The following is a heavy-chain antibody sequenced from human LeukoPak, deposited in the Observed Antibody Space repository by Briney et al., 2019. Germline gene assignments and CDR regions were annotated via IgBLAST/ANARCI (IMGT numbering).Heavy chain of an antibody. CDR1: GFTFSSYS. CDR3: ARDGISWGYRNFDY. J-gene: IGHJ4*02. CDR2: ISSSSSTI. D-gene: IGHD7-27*01. Sequence: GGSLRLSCAASGFTFSSYSMNWVRQAPGKGLEWVSYISSSSSTIYYADSVKGRLTISRDNAKNSLYLQMNSLRAEDTAVYYCARDGISWGYRNFDYWGQGTLVTVSS. V-gene: IGHV3-48*01.